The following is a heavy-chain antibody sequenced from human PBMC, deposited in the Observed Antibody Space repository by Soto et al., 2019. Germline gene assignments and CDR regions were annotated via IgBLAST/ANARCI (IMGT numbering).Heavy chain of an antibody. D-gene: IGHD4-4*01. CDR2: IYWSDEK. CDR3: ARRPPYTNYLDY. J-gene: IGHJ4*02. Sequence: QITLKESGPALVKPTQTLTXTCTISGFSLNTSGVGVGWIRQRPGKALEWLALIYWSDEKRYSPSLKTRLTITKDTSKNQVVLTMTNMDPVDTATYYCARRPPYTNYLDYWGQGTLVTVSS. V-gene: IGHV2-5*01. CDR1: GFSLNTSGVG.